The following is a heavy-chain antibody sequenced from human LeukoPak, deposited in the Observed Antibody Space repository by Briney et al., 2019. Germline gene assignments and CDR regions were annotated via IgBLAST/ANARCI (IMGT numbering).Heavy chain of an antibody. CDR3: AIIPRAAAGPSARSPFHY. J-gene: IGHJ4*02. CDR1: GYSFTSYW. D-gene: IGHD6-13*01. V-gene: IGHV3-7*01. Sequence: GESLKISCKGSGYSFTSYWIGWVRQAPGKGLEWVANIKQDGSDKYYVDSVKGRFTISRDNAKNSLYLQMNSLRAEDTAVYYCAIIPRAAAGPSARSPFHYWGQGTLVTVSS. CDR2: IKQDGSDK.